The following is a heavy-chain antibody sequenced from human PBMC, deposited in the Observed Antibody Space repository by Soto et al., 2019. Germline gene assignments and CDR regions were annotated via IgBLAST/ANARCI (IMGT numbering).Heavy chain of an antibody. J-gene: IGHJ4*02. CDR2: IDGSGTAM. CDR3: ARQLYTVVTPQDY. Sequence: GGSLRLSCAASGSTFSNFRMNWIRQAPGKGLEWVSHIDGSGTAMSYVDSVKGRFTISRDNAKNSLYLEMTSLRDEDTAVYYCARQLYTVVTPQDYWGRGTLVNVSS. D-gene: IGHD2-21*02. CDR1: GSTFSNFR. V-gene: IGHV3-48*02.